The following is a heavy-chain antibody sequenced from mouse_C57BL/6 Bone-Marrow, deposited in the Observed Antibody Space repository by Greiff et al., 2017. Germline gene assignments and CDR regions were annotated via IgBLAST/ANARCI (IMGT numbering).Heavy chain of an antibody. CDR3: ARGPLLFDY. CDR2: INPYNGGT. CDR1: GYTFTDYY. J-gene: IGHJ2*01. Sequence: EVQLVESGPVLVKPGASVKMSCKASGYTFTDYYMNWVKQSHGKSLEWIGVINPYNGGTSYNQKFKGKATLTVDKSSSTAYMELNSLTSEDSAVYYCARGPLLFDYWGQGTTLTVSA. V-gene: IGHV1-19*01.